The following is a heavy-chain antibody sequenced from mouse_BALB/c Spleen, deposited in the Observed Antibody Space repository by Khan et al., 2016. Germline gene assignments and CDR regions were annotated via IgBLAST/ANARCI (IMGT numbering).Heavy chain of an antibody. CDR2: ISYSGST. V-gene: IGHV3-2*02. J-gene: IGHJ2*01. Sequence: EVKLQESGPGLVQPSQSLSLTCTVTGYSITSGYGWNWIRQFPGNKLEWMGYISYSGSTNYNPSLKHRISITRDTSKNQFFLQLNSVTTEDTATYYCARTARIKYWGQGTTLTVSS. D-gene: IGHD1-2*01. CDR3: ARTARIKY. CDR1: GYSITSGYG.